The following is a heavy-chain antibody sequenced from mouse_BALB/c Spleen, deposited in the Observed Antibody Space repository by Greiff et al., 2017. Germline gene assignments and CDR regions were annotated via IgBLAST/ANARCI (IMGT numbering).Heavy chain of an antibody. CDR1: GYTFSSYW. J-gene: IGHJ4*01. CDR2: ILPGSGST. Sequence: VQLQQSGAELMKPGASVKISCKATGYTFSSYWIEWVKQRPGHGLEWIGEILPGSGSTNYNEKFKGKATFTADTSSNTAYMQLSSLTSEDSAVYYCARYTTVVEDYAMDYWGQGTSVTVSS. CDR3: ARYTTVVEDYAMDY. D-gene: IGHD1-1*01. V-gene: IGHV1-9*01.